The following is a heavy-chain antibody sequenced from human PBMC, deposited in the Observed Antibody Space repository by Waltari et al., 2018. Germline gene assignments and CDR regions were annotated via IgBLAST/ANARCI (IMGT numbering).Heavy chain of an antibody. V-gene: IGHV1-8*01. CDR3: ARVRSYYDSSGYYDY. Sequence: QVQLVQSGAEVKKPGASVKVSFKASGYTFTSYVINWVRQATGQGLEWMGWMNPNSGNTGYAQKFQGRVTMTRNTSISTAYMELSSLRSEDTAVYYCARVRSYYDSSGYYDYWGQGTLVTVSS. CDR2: MNPNSGNT. J-gene: IGHJ4*02. CDR1: GYTFTSYV. D-gene: IGHD3-22*01.